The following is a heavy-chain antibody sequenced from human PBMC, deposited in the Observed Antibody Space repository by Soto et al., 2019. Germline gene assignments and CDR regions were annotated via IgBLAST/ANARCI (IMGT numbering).Heavy chain of an antibody. Sequence: QVQLQESGSGLVKPSQTLSLTCTVSGGSISSGDYYWNWIRQPPGKGLEWIGHIQYSGSTSYNSSLKSRVMMSVDTSKNQFSLKLSSVTVADTAVYYCARDDEVVVNDALDIWGQGTMVTVSS. CDR2: IQYSGST. CDR1: GGSISSGDYY. V-gene: IGHV4-30-4*01. J-gene: IGHJ3*02. D-gene: IGHD2-21*01. CDR3: ARDDEVVVNDALDI.